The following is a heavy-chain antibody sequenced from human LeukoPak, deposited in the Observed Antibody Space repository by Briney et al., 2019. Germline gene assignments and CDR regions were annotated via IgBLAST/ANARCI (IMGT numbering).Heavy chain of an antibody. V-gene: IGHV1-8*01. CDR3: AKSVRSLSGNNYGRSGLDF. D-gene: IGHD5-18*01. CDR2: MNPNSGNT. Sequence: ASVKVSCKASGYTFTSYDINWVRQATGQGLEWMGWMNPNSGNTGYAQKFQGRVTMTRNTSISTAYMELSSLRAEDTAVYYCAKSVRSLSGNNYGRSGLDFWGQGTLVTVSS. J-gene: IGHJ4*02. CDR1: GYTFTSYD.